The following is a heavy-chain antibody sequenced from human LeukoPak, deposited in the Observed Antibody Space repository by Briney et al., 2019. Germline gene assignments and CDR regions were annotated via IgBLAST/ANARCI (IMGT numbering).Heavy chain of an antibody. Sequence: SVKVSCKASGGTFSSYAISWVRQAPGQGLEWMGGIIPIFGTANYAQKFQGRVTITADESTSTAYMELSSLRSEGTAVYYCASPARGYSYGYGYWGQGTLVTVSS. J-gene: IGHJ4*02. V-gene: IGHV1-69*13. D-gene: IGHD5-18*01. CDR2: IIPIFGTA. CDR1: GGTFSSYA. CDR3: ASPARGYSYGYGY.